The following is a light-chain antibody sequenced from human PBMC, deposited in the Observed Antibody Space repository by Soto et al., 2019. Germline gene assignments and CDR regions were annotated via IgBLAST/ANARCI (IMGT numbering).Light chain of an antibody. CDR2: GAS. CDR3: QQYGGSPQT. V-gene: IGKV3-20*01. J-gene: IGKJ1*01. Sequence: EIVLTQSPGTLSLSPGERATLSCRASQSVSNYLAWYQQKPGQAPRLLIYGASRRATVIPDRFSGSGSGTDFILTISRLEPEDFAVYYCQQYGGSPQTFGQGTKV. CDR1: QSVSNY.